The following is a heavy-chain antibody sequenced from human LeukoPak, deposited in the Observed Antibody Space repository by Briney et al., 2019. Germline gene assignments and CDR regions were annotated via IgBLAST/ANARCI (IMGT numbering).Heavy chain of an antibody. Sequence: GGSLRLSCAASGFIFSNAWMTWVRQAPGKGLEWVARIKSKVNGGTTEYAASVRGRFIISRDDSKNTMFLQMDSLKNEDTAVYYYARVTYSSGYYFDYWGQGTLVTVSS. CDR1: GFIFSNAW. D-gene: IGHD3-22*01. J-gene: IGHJ4*02. V-gene: IGHV3-15*01. CDR3: ARVTYSSGYYFDY. CDR2: IKSKVNGGTT.